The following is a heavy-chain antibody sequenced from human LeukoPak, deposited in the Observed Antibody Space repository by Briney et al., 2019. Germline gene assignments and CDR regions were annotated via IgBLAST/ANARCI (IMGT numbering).Heavy chain of an antibody. D-gene: IGHD2-2*01. CDR2: ISWNSGSI. V-gene: IGHV3-9*01. CDR3: AKGGRDCSSTSCYSSDY. Sequence: GGSLRLSCAASGFTFDDYAMHWVRQAPGKGLEWVSGISWNSGSIGYADSVKGRFTISRDNSKNTLYLQMNSLRAEDTAVYYCAKGGRDCSSTSCYSSDYWGQGTLVTVSS. J-gene: IGHJ4*02. CDR1: GFTFDDYA.